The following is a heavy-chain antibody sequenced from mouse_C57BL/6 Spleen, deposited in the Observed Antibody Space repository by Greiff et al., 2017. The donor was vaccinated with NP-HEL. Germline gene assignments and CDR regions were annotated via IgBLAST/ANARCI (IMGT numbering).Heavy chain of an antibody. V-gene: IGHV2-3*01. CDR3: AYYGSSPFWAMDY. CDR2: IWGDGST. J-gene: IGHJ4*01. CDR1: GFSLTSYG. D-gene: IGHD1-1*01. Sequence: VKLVESGPGLVAPSQSLSISCTVSGFSLTSYGVSWVRQPPGKGLEWLGVIWGDGSTNYHSALISRLSIRKDNSKSQVFLKLNSLQTDDTATYYGAYYGSSPFWAMDYWGQGTSVTVSS.